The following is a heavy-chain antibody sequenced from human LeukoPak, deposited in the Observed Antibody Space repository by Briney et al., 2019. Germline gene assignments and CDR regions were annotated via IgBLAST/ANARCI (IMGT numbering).Heavy chain of an antibody. CDR2: ISSSSSYT. D-gene: IGHD2/OR15-2a*01. Sequence: GGSLRLSCAASGFTFSDHYMSWIRQAPGKGLEWVSYISSSSSYTNYADSVKGRFTISRDNAKNSLYLQMNSLRAEDTAVYYCARGRGTIYMFDYWGQGTLVTVSS. CDR3: ARGRGTIYMFDY. CDR1: GFTFSDHY. V-gene: IGHV3-11*05. J-gene: IGHJ4*02.